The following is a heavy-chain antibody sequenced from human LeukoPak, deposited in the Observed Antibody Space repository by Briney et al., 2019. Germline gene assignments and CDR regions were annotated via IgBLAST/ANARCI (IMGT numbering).Heavy chain of an antibody. D-gene: IGHD2-8*02. CDR2: IAHHGNNK. Sequence: GGSLRLSCAASGFTFSSSAMHWVRQGPGKGLEWVAYIAHHGNNKYYADSVKGRFTISRDSSKGTLYLQMNSLRADDTAVYYCAKDGSWSCTDWGQGTLVTVSS. J-gene: IGHJ4*02. CDR1: GFTFSSSA. V-gene: IGHV3-30*02. CDR3: AKDGSWSCTD.